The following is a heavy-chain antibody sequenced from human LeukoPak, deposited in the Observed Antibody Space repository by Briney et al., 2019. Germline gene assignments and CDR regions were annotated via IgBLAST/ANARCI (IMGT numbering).Heavy chain of an antibody. D-gene: IGHD3-10*01. CDR2: ISGSGGST. CDR1: EFTFSGYA. Sequence: GGSLRRSCVASEFTFSGYAMSWVRQVPGKGLEWVSVISGSGGSTYYADSVKGRFTISRDNSKNTLYLQINSLRAEDTAVYYCAKDRQGFGFGEQLDYYYMDLWGKGTTVTVSS. CDR3: AKDRQGFGFGEQLDYYYMDL. J-gene: IGHJ6*03. V-gene: IGHV3-23*01.